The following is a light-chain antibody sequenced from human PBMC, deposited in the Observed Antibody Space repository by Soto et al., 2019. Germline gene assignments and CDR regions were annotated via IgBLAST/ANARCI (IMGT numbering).Light chain of an antibody. CDR2: GAS. J-gene: IGKJ1*01. Sequence: EIVLTQSPGTLSLSPGERATLSCRASQSVSSNYLAWYQQKPGQAPRLLIYGASNRATGIPDRFSGSGSGTDFTLTISRLEPEDFAVYYCQQRSNWRTFGQGTKVDI. CDR3: QQRSNWRT. CDR1: QSVSSNY. V-gene: IGKV3D-20*02.